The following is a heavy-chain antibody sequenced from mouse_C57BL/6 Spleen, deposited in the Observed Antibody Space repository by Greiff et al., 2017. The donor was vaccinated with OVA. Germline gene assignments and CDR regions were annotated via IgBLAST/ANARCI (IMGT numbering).Heavy chain of an antibody. J-gene: IGHJ1*03. Sequence: EVQVVESEGGLVQPGSSMKLSCTASGFTFSDYYMAWVRQVPEKGLEWVANINYDGSSTYYLDSLKSRFIISRDNAKNILYLQMSSLKSEDTATYYCARDRGDVGYFDVWGTGTTVTVSS. V-gene: IGHV5-16*01. CDR2: INYDGSST. D-gene: IGHD3-3*01. CDR3: ARDRGDVGYFDV. CDR1: GFTFSDYY.